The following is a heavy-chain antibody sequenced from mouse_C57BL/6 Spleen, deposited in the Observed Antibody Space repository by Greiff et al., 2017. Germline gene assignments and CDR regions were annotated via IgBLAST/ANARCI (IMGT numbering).Heavy chain of an antibody. CDR2: ISYDGSN. Sequence: EVQLVESGPGLVKPSQSLSLTCSVTGYSITSGYYWNWIRQFPGNKLEWMGYISYDGSNNYNPSLKNRISITRDTSKNQFFLKLNSVTTEDTATYYCARDRGTGTGAMDYWGQGTSVTVSA. D-gene: IGHD4-1*01. J-gene: IGHJ4*01. CDR1: GYSITSGYY. V-gene: IGHV3-6*01. CDR3: ARDRGTGTGAMDY.